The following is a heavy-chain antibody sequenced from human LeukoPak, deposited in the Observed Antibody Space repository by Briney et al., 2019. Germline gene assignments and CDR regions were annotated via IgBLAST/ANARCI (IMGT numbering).Heavy chain of an antibody. CDR2: ISYDGSNK. Sequence: PGRSLRLSCAASGFTFSSYAMHWVRQAPGKGLEWVAVISYDGSNKYYADSVKGRFTISRDNSKNTLYLQMNSLRAEDTAVYYGARAWDGIGGATGPHDAFDIWGKGKMVTVS. CDR3: ARAWDGIGGATGPHDAFDI. D-gene: IGHD1-26*01. V-gene: IGHV3-30-3*01. J-gene: IGHJ3*02. CDR1: GFTFSSYA.